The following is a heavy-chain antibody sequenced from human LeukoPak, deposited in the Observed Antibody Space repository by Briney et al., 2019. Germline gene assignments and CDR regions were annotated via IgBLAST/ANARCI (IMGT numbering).Heavy chain of an antibody. D-gene: IGHD2-2*01. CDR2: ISGSGGST. CDR1: GFTFSSYA. Sequence: PGGSLRLSCAASGFTFSSYAMSWVRQAPGKGLEWVSAISGSGGSTYYADSVKGRFTISRDNSKNTLYLQMNSLRAEDTAIYYCAKETTDIVVVPAADDYWGQGTLVTVSS. J-gene: IGHJ4*02. V-gene: IGHV3-23*01. CDR3: AKETTDIVVVPAADDY.